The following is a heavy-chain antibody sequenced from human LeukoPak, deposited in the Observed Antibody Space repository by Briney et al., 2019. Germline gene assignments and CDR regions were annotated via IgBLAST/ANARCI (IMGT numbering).Heavy chain of an antibody. Sequence: PSETLSLTCAGSGGAFTGYYWSWIRQPPGKGLEWIEEINHSGATNYNPSLKSRVTISVDTSKNQFSLRLTSVSAADTGVYYCATPTRGGIAVTGTFGHWGQGTQVTVSS. J-gene: IGHJ4*02. V-gene: IGHV4-34*01. CDR1: GGAFTGYY. CDR3: ATPTRGGIAVTGTFGH. CDR2: INHSGAT. D-gene: IGHD6-19*01.